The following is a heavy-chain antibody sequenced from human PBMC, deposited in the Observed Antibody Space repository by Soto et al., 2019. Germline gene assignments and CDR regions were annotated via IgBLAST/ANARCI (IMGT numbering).Heavy chain of an antibody. V-gene: IGHV1-8*01. J-gene: IGHJ4*02. D-gene: IGHD6-13*01. Sequence: QVQLVQSGAEVKKPGASVKVSCKASGYTFTSYDLTWVRPATGQGLEWMGWMNPNSGNTGYAQKFQGRVTMTRNTSISTAYMELSSLGYEDTAVYYWAVVRGIAAASGYWGQGTLVTVSS. CDR2: MNPNSGNT. CDR1: GYTFTSYD. CDR3: AVVRGIAAASGY.